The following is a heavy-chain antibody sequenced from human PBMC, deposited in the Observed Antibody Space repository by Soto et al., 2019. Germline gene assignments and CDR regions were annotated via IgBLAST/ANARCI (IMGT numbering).Heavy chain of an antibody. Sequence: GGSLRLSFAASGFTFSCSAMHGVRQASGKGLEWVGRIRSKANSYATAYAASVRGRFTISRDDSKNTAYLKMNRLKTEDKAVYYCTSGDEYSSSPTPVQHWGQGTLVTVYS. V-gene: IGHV3-73*01. CDR1: GFTFSCSA. CDR3: TSGDEYSSSPTPVQH. J-gene: IGHJ1*01. D-gene: IGHD6-6*01. CDR2: IRSKANSYAT.